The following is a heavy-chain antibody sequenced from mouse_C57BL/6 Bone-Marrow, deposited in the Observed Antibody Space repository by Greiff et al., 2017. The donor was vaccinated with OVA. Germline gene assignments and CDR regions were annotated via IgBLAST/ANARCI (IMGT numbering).Heavy chain of an antibody. CDR2: INPNNGGT. Sequence: VQLQQPGAELVKPGASVKMSCKASGYTFTSYWITWVKQRPGQGLEWIGDINPNNGGTIYNQKFKGKATLTVDKSSSTAYMELRSLTSEDTAVYYCAREATPYAMDYWGQGTSVTVSS. CDR1: GYTFTSYW. D-gene: IGHD1-1*01. CDR3: AREATPYAMDY. J-gene: IGHJ4*01. V-gene: IGHV1-55*01.